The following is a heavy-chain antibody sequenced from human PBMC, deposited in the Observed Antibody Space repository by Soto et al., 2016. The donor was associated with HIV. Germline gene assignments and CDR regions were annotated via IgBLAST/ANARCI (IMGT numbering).Heavy chain of an antibody. V-gene: IGHV4-34*01. CDR1: GGSFSGHY. CDR3: ARHVEDFSFGPRSFDI. J-gene: IGHJ3*02. Sequence: QVQLQQWGTGLLRPSETLSLTCAVSGGSFSGHYCSWIRQPPGEGLEWIGEINRYESSNYNPSLESRVTLSVDTSKSLFTLRLRSVTAADTAVYYCARHVEDFSFGPRSFDIWGQGTMITVSS. CDR2: INRYESS. D-gene: IGHD1-1*01.